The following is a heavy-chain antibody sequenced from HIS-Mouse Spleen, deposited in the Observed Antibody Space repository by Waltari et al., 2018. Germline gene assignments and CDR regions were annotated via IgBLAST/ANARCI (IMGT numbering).Heavy chain of an antibody. CDR1: GGSISSSSYY. D-gene: IGHD6-19*01. Sequence: QLQLQESGPGLVKPSETLSLTCTVSGGSISSSSYYWGWIRQPPGKGLEWIGSIYYSGSPYANPSLKTRVTISVDTSKNQFSLKLSSVTAADTAVYYCARHDRAVDDYWGQGTLVTVSS. CDR3: ARHDRAVDDY. J-gene: IGHJ4*02. V-gene: IGHV4-39*01. CDR2: IYYSGSP.